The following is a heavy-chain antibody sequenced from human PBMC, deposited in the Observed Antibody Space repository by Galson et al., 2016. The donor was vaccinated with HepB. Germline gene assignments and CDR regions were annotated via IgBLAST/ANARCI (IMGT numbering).Heavy chain of an antibody. CDR2: INPGGGST. CDR1: GYTFTSHY. Sequence: SVKVSCKASGYTFTSHYIHWVRQAPGQGLEWMAIINPGGGSTSYAQKFQGRVTVTRDTSTSTVYMELSSLRSEDTAIYYCARDHCSGGNSYYYYYMDVWGKGTTVTVSS. D-gene: IGHD2-15*01. CDR3: ARDHCSGGNSYYYYYMDV. J-gene: IGHJ6*03. V-gene: IGHV1-46*01.